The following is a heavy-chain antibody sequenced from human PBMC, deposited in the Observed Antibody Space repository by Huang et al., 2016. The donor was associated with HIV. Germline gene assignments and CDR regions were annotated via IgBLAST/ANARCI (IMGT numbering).Heavy chain of an antibody. CDR1: GGSISSGGYY. V-gene: IGHV4-61*09. D-gene: IGHD2-15*01. CDR3: ARSGDGGKSPMDV. Sequence: QGQLQESGPGLVKPSQTLSLTCSVSGGSISSGGYYWSWIRQPAGKGLEWIGEIYTSCTTNYNPTLKSRVTISIDATKNHFSLKLSSVAAADTAVDYCARSGDGGKSPMDVWGKGTTVTVSS. J-gene: IGHJ6*03. CDR2: IYTSCTT.